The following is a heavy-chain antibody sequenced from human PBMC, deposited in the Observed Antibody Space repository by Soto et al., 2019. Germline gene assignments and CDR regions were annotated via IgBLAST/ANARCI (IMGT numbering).Heavy chain of an antibody. V-gene: IGHV3-23*01. CDR3: GRGDAGTRGWSTADH. Sequence: EVQLLDSGGDLVQPGGSLRLSCVTSGFSFSTFAMGWFRRAPGKGLEWVSAIRPSGGRIYYAAPVRGRFSISRDDSKNTVYLQMDSLGPEDTAVYFCGRGDAGTRGWSTADHWGQGTLVIVSS. CDR2: IRPSGGRI. J-gene: IGHJ4*02. CDR1: GFSFSTFA. D-gene: IGHD1-7*01.